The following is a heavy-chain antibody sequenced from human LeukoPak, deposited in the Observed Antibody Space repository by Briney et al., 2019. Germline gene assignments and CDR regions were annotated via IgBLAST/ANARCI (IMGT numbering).Heavy chain of an antibody. Sequence: ASVKVSCKASGYTFTSYDINWVRQATGQGLEWMGIINPSGGSTSYAQKFQGRVTMTRDTSTSTVYMELSSLRSEDTAVYYCARGPEKWLPSPPDYWGQGTLVTVSS. D-gene: IGHD3-22*01. CDR2: INPSGGST. J-gene: IGHJ4*02. V-gene: IGHV1-46*01. CDR3: ARGPEKWLPSPPDY. CDR1: GYTFTSYD.